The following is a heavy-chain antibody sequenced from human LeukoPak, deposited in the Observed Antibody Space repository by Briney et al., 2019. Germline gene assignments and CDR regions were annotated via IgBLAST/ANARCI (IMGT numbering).Heavy chain of an antibody. Sequence: AASLKVSCKASGYTFTGDYLHWVRQAPGQGLEWMGRINPKSGGANYAQNFQGRVTMTRDTSISTAHMELSRLRSDDTAVYYCARSYCIGTNCYSHLFDYWGQGTLVTVSS. CDR1: GYTFTGDY. V-gene: IGHV1-2*06. CDR2: INPKSGGA. J-gene: IGHJ4*02. D-gene: IGHD2-2*01. CDR3: ARSYCIGTNCYSHLFDY.